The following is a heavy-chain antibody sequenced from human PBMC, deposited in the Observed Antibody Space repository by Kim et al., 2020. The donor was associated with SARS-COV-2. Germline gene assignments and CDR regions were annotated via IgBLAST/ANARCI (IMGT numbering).Heavy chain of an antibody. V-gene: IGHV3-33*08. CDR3: ATSMTCGLSDDA. Sequence: GGSLRLSCAASGFTVSTTSMHWVRQAPGRGLEWVAVIWHDGRGIYDHESVKGRFTFSRDNSKNTLYLQMNGLRDDDMGVYYCATSMTCGLSDDA. CDR2: IWHDGRGI. J-gene: IGHJ3*01. CDR1: GFTVSTTS. D-gene: IGHD6-6*01.